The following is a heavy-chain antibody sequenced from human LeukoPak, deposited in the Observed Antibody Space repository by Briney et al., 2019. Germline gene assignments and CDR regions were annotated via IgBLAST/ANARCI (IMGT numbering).Heavy chain of an antibody. D-gene: IGHD5-18*01. V-gene: IGHV4-59*08. Sequence: SETLSLTCTVSGGSISSSYWSWIRQPPGKGLEWIGYIYYSGSTNYNPSLKSRVTISIDTSKNQFSLKLSSVTAADTAVYYCAKQGYSYGYFDYWGQGTLVTVSS. CDR3: AKQGYSYGYFDY. CDR1: GGSISSSY. CDR2: IYYSGST. J-gene: IGHJ4*02.